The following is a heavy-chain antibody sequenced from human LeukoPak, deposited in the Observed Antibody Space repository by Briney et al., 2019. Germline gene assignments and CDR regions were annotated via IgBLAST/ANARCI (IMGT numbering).Heavy chain of an antibody. V-gene: IGHV3-74*01. Sequence: PGGSLRLSCAASGFTFSSYWMHWVRHAPGKGLVWVSRINSDGSSTSYADSVKGRFTISKDNAKNTLYLQMNSLKTEDTAVYYCTTDLHYYDSPSDAFDIWGQGTMVTVSS. CDR3: TTDLHYYDSPSDAFDI. CDR2: INSDGSST. CDR1: GFTFSSYW. J-gene: IGHJ3*02. D-gene: IGHD3-22*01.